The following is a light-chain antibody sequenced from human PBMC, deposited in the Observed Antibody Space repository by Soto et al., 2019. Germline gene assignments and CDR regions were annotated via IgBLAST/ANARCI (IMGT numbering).Light chain of an antibody. J-gene: IGLJ1*01. CDR1: SSDVGGYNY. V-gene: IGLV2-14*01. CDR2: DVS. CDR3: SSYTSSSTPD. Sequence: QSALTQPASVSGSPGQSITISCTGTSSDVGGYNYVSWYQQHPGKAPKLMIYDVSNRPSGVSNRFSGSKSGNTASLTISGLQAEDEAYYYCSSYTSSSTPDFGTGTKLTVL.